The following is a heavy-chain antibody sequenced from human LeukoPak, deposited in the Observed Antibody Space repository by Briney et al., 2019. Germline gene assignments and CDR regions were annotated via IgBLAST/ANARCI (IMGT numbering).Heavy chain of an antibody. CDR2: ISSSGSTI. CDR1: GFTFSSYE. Sequence: GGSLRLSCAASGFTFSSYEMNWVRQAPGKGLEWVSYISSSGSTIYYADCVKGRFTISRDNAKNSLYLQMNSLRAEDTAVYYCARGASYYDILTGSRFDYWGQGTLVTVPS. V-gene: IGHV3-48*03. D-gene: IGHD3-9*01. J-gene: IGHJ4*02. CDR3: ARGASYYDILTGSRFDY.